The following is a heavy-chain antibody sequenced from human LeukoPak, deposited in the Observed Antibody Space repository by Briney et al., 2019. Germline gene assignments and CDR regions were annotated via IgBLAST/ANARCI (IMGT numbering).Heavy chain of an antibody. J-gene: IGHJ4*02. V-gene: IGHV3-30*02. CDR3: AIDLRSVLEQWLVPGPDGGFGIDY. CDR2: IRYDGSNK. Sequence: PGGSLRLSCAASGFTLSSYGMHWVRQAPGKGLEWVAFIRYDGSNKFYADSVKGRFTISRDTSKNTLYLQMTRQRAEDTAVYYCAIDLRSVLEQWLVPGPDGGFGIDYWGQGTLVTVSS. D-gene: IGHD6-19*01. CDR1: GFTLSSYG.